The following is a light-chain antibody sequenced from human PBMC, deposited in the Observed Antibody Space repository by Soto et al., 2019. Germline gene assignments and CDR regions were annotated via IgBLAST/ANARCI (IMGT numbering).Light chain of an antibody. CDR1: RSDVGAYNY. V-gene: IGLV2-8*01. J-gene: IGLJ1*01. CDR2: EVT. Sequence: QSALTQPPSASGSPGQSIAISCTGTRSDVGAYNYVSWYQQHPGKAPKLMISEVTNRPSGVSDRFSGSKSGNTASMTISGLQAEDEANYYCCSYAGNNIFVFGTGTKVTVL. CDR3: CSYAGNNIFV.